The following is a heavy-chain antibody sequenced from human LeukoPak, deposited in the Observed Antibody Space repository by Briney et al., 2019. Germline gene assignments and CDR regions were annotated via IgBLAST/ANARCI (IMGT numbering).Heavy chain of an antibody. V-gene: IGHV1-46*01. CDR3: ARGPYRYADY. CDR1: RYTFTRFF. D-gene: IGHD1-26*01. Sequence: ASVKVSCKASRYTFTRFFIHWVRQAPGQGREGMGIFNPSGDDTTYAQKFQGRITLTRDTSTNTVHMELSSLTSDDTAVYFCARGPYRYADYWGQGSQVTVSS. J-gene: IGHJ4*02. CDR2: FNPSGDDT.